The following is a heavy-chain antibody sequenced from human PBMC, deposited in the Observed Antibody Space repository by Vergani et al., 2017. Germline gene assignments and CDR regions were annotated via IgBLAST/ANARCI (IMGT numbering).Heavy chain of an antibody. Sequence: QLQLQESGPGLVKPSATLSLTCSVSGASIRSSNYYWGWIRQPPGKGLEWIASIYYSGSPYYNPSLKSRVTISVTTSKNQFSLKLSSVTAADTAVYYCARVRAAAGSLDWFDPWGQGTLVTVSS. V-gene: IGHV4-39*01. D-gene: IGHD6-13*01. CDR3: ARVRAAAGSLDWFDP. CDR1: GASIRSSNYY. CDR2: IYYSGSP. J-gene: IGHJ5*02.